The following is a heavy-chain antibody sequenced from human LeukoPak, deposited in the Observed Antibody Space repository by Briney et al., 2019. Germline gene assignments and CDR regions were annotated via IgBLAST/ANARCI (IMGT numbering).Heavy chain of an antibody. V-gene: IGHV3-7*01. J-gene: IGHJ4*02. D-gene: IGHD3-9*01. CDR3: AGGPGFLFNH. CDR1: GFTFSTYW. Sequence: GGSLRLSCAASGFTFSTYWMTWVRQAPGKGLEWVANIKQDGSEIYYVDSVKGRFTISRDNAKNSLYLQMNSLRAEDAAVYYCAGGPGFLFNHCGQGTLVTVSS. CDR2: IKQDGSEI.